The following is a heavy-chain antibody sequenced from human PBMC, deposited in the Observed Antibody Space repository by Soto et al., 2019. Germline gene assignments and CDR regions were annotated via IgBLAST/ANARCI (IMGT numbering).Heavy chain of an antibody. J-gene: IGHJ4*02. CDR2: IYHSGST. D-gene: IGHD6-13*01. Sequence: PSETLSLTCAVSGGSISSGGYSWSWIWQPPGKGLEWIGYIYHSGSTYYNPSLKSRVTISVDRSKKQFSLKLSSVTDADTAVYYCARGLVAAGPFDYWGQGTLVTVSS. CDR3: ARGLVAAGPFDY. V-gene: IGHV4-30-2*01. CDR1: GGSISSGGYS.